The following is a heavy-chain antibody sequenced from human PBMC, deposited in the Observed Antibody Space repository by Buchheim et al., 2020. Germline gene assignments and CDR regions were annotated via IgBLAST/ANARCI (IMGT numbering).Heavy chain of an antibody. CDR1: GGSIDSRNYY. V-gene: IGHV4-39*07. CDR3: ARDPYYYDNSGYKYFFDY. D-gene: IGHD3-22*01. CDR2: ICSTGTT. J-gene: IGHJ4*02. Sequence: QLQLQESGPGLVKPSETLSLTCTVSGGSIDSRNYYWGWIRQPPGEGLEWIGTICSTGTTYYNPSLKSRVTISVGPSQNQFSLKLSSVTAADTAVYYCARDPYYYDNSGYKYFFDYWGQGIL.